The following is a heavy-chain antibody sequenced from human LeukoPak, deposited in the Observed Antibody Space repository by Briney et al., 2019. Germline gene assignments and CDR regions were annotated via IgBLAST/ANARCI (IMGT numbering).Heavy chain of an antibody. V-gene: IGHV3-23*01. Sequence: GGSLRLSCAASGFTFTNYAMTWVRQAPGKGLGWGSVIGASGADTYYSDSVKGGFTVSRDNSQNTLFLHMSSLRAEDTAVYFCARRPRDTSGYYLGAFHDWGQGTTVTVSS. CDR3: ARRPRDTSGYYLGAFHD. D-gene: IGHD3-22*01. J-gene: IGHJ3*01. CDR2: IGASGADT. CDR1: GFTFTNYA.